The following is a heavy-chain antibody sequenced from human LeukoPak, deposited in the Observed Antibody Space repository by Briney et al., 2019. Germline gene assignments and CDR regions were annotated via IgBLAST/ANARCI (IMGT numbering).Heavy chain of an antibody. V-gene: IGHV5-51*01. Sequence: GGSLEISLKGSGYRFTNYWIAWVRQMPGKGLEWRGIIYPGESDHRYSQSFQGQVTISAEKSRRNAFLQWSSLNASDTALYYCARQDNDAVYIWGQGTMVTVSS. CDR3: ARQDNDAVYI. J-gene: IGHJ3*02. CDR1: GYRFTNYW. CDR2: IYPGESDH.